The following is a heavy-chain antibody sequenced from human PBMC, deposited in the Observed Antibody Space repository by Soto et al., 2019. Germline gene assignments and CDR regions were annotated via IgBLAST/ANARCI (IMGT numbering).Heavy chain of an antibody. CDR3: AIGSTYSGEFEF. V-gene: IGHV1-69*01. D-gene: IGHD1-26*01. Sequence: VQLMQSGAEVKQPGSSVKVSCKASGGTFSSYTVTWVLQAPGQGLEWMGGFVPSVGTTDYSQNFQGRLTITADESATKGYMELSSLTSHDTARYYCAIGSTYSGEFEFWGQGTLVTVSS. J-gene: IGHJ4*02. CDR1: GGTFSSYT. CDR2: FVPSVGTT.